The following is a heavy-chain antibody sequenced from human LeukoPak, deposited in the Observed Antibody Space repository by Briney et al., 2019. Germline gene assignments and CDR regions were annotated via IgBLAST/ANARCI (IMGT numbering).Heavy chain of an antibody. D-gene: IGHD2-21*01. V-gene: IGHV4-59*01. CDR3: ARKNPAYCGGDCYSYAFDI. J-gene: IGHJ3*02. Sequence: PSETLSLTCTVSAGSISSYYWSWIRQPQGKGMEWNGSIYYSGSTKYNPSLKRRVTISVATSKNQFSLKLSSGTAADTAVYYCARKNPAYCGGDCYSYAFDIWGQGTMVTVSS. CDR1: AGSISSYY. CDR2: IYYSGST.